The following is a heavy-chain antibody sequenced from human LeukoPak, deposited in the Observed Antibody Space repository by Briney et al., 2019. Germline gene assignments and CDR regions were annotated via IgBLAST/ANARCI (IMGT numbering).Heavy chain of an antibody. CDR1: GYTFTSYA. V-gene: IGHV1-69*13. Sequence: GASVKVSCKASGYTFTSYAISWVRQAPGQGLEWMGGIIPIFGTANYAQKFQGRVTITADESTSTAYMELSSLRSEDTAVYYCARGHKDARIPALDYYYYMDVWGKGTTVTVSS. J-gene: IGHJ6*03. CDR2: IIPIFGTA. CDR3: ARGHKDARIPALDYYYYMDV. D-gene: IGHD5-18*01.